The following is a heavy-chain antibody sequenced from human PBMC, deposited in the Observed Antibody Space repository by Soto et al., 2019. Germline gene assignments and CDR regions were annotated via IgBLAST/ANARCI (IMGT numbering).Heavy chain of an antibody. CDR2: ISYDGSSK. Sequence: QVQLVESGGGVVQPGKSLRLSCAASGFTFSDYAMSWVRQAPGKGLEWVAIISYDGSSKYYADSVKGRFTLSRDDSKNTLSLQMNSLRVEDTAVYYCKREGEWLQQSVYYFDYWGQGTLVTVSS. CDR1: GFTFSDYA. J-gene: IGHJ4*02. V-gene: IGHV3-30-3*01. CDR3: KREGEWLQQSVYYFDY. D-gene: IGHD5-12*01.